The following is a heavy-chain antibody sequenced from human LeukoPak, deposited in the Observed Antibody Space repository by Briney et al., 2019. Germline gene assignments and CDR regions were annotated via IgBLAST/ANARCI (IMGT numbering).Heavy chain of an antibody. V-gene: IGHV3-21*01. CDR3: ARDRWYYYGSGPYYYYGMDV. Sequence: PGGSLRLSCAASGFTFSSYSMNWVRQAPGKGLEWVSSISSSSSYIYYADSVKGRFTISRDNAKNSLYLQMNSLRAEGTAVYYCARDRWYYYGSGPYYYYGMDVWGKGTTVTVSS. CDR2: ISSSSSYI. D-gene: IGHD3-10*01. CDR1: GFTFSSYS. J-gene: IGHJ6*04.